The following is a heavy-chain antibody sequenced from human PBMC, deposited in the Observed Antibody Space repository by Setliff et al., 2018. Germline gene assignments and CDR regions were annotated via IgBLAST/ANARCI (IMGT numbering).Heavy chain of an antibody. J-gene: IGHJ3*02. CDR3: ARDGGDGYGVDAYAGGGFDI. CDR2: INHSGST. D-gene: IGHD4-17*01. Sequence: ASETLSLTCAASGGSFSDYYWTWIRQPPGKGLEWIGEINHSGSTNYNPSLKSRVTISVDTSNNQFSLKLTSVTAADTAVYYCARDGGDGYGVDAYAGGGFDIWGQGTMVT. CDR1: GGSFSDYY. V-gene: IGHV4-34*01.